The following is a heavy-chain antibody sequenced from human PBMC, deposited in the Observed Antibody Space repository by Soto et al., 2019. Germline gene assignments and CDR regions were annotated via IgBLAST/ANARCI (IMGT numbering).Heavy chain of an antibody. CDR3: ARAGIVGATTFYFDY. Sequence: EVQLVESGGGLVQPGGSLRLSCAASGFTFSSYSMNWVRQAPGKGLEWVSYISSSSSTIYYADSVKGRFTISRDNAKNLLYLQMNSLRDEDTAVYYCARAGIVGATTFYFDYWGQGTLVTVSS. D-gene: IGHD1-26*01. J-gene: IGHJ4*02. V-gene: IGHV3-48*02. CDR1: GFTFSSYS. CDR2: ISSSSSTI.